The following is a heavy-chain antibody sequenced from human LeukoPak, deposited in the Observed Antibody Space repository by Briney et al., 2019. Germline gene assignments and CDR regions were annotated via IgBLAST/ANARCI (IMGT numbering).Heavy chain of an antibody. CDR1: GSTFTSYD. J-gene: IGHJ4*02. Sequence: GASVNLSCNSSGSTFTSYDINWGRQATGQGLEWMGWMNPNSGNTSNAQKFQVRVTMTMNTSISTDYMDLSSQRSEDTAVYYCARVPYCTNGVCYTVPDYWGQGTLVTVSS. CDR2: MNPNSGNT. CDR3: ARVPYCTNGVCYTVPDY. D-gene: IGHD2-8*01. V-gene: IGHV1-8*01.